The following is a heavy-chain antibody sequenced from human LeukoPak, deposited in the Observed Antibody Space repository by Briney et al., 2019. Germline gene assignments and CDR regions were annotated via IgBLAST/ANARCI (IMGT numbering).Heavy chain of an antibody. CDR1: GFTFSSHT. Sequence: GGSLRLSCAAAGFTFSSHTMNWVRQAPGQGLEWVSFISSSSGSIYYADSVKGRFTISRDNARNSLYLQMNSLRAEDTAVYYCARDAMNSGDTPLYYFDYWGQGTLVTVSS. CDR2: ISSSSGSI. D-gene: IGHD2-15*01. J-gene: IGHJ4*02. V-gene: IGHV3-21*01. CDR3: ARDAMNSGDTPLYYFDY.